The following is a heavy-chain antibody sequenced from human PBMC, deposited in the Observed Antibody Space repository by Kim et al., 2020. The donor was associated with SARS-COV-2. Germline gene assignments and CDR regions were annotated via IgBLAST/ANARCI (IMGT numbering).Heavy chain of an antibody. CDR3: ARDTPGQKAYDI. Sequence: DYAGSVKIRITINADTSKNMFSLQLNSVRPEDTAVYYCARDTPGQKAYDIWGQGTMVTVSS. J-gene: IGHJ3*02. V-gene: IGHV6-1*01.